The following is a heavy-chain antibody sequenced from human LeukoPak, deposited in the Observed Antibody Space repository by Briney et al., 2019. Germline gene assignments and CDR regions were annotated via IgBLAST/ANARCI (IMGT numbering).Heavy chain of an antibody. CDR2: ISYSGST. J-gene: IGHJ4*02. Sequence: SETLSLTCTVSGGSISSYYWSWIRQPPGKGLEWIGYISYSGSTKYNPSHQSRVTVSVDTSKNQLSLKLSSVTAADTAVYYCARQRKEFCGGDCYYFDYWGQGTVVTVSS. D-gene: IGHD2-21*02. V-gene: IGHV4-59*01. CDR1: GGSISSYY. CDR3: ARQRKEFCGGDCYYFDY.